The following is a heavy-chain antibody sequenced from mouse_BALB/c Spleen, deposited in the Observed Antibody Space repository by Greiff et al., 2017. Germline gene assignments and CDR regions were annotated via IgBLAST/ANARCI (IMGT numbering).Heavy chain of an antibody. CDR3: ARDQGYFAY. CDR1: GFTFTDYY. Sequence: EVKVVESGGGLVQPGGSLRLSCATSGFTFTDYYMSWVRQPPGKALEWLGFIRNKANGYTTEYSASVKGRFTISRDNSQSILYLQMNTLRAEDSATYYCARDQGYFAYWGQGTLVTVSA. CDR2: IRNKANGYTT. V-gene: IGHV7-3*02. J-gene: IGHJ3*01. D-gene: IGHD2-14*01.